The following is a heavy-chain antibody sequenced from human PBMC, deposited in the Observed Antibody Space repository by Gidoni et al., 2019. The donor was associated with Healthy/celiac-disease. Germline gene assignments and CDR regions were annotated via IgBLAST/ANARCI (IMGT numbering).Heavy chain of an antibody. CDR2: IYYSGST. CDR1: GGSISSGDYY. Sequence: QVQLQESGPGLVTPSQTLSLTCTVSGGSISSGDYYWSWIRQPPGKGLEWIGYIYYSGSTYYNPSLKSRVTISVDTSKNQFSLKLSSVTAADTAVYYCAREGSDDYGDSNWFDPWGQGTLVTVSS. J-gene: IGHJ5*02. D-gene: IGHD4-17*01. CDR3: AREGSDDYGDSNWFDP. V-gene: IGHV4-30-4*01.